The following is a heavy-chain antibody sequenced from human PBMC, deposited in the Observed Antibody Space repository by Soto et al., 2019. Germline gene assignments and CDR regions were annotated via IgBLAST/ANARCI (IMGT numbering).Heavy chain of an antibody. J-gene: IGHJ4*02. Sequence: GGSLRLSCAASGFTFSSYSMNWFRQAPGKGLEWVSSISSSSSYIYYADSVKGRFTISRDNAKNSLYLQMNSLRAEDTAVYYCARETTPTTVTPDYWGQGTLVTVSS. V-gene: IGHV3-21*01. CDR3: ARETTPTTVTPDY. CDR1: GFTFSSYS. CDR2: ISSSSSYI. D-gene: IGHD4-4*01.